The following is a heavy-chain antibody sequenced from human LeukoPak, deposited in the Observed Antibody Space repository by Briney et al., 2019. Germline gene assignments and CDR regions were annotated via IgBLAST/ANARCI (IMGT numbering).Heavy chain of an antibody. CDR2: ISDRGGST. J-gene: IGHJ4*02. CDR1: GFTFRSYW. Sequence: GGSLRLSCAASGFTFRSYWMHWVRQAPGKGLEWVSSISDRGGSTYYADSVKGRFTISRDNSKNTLYLQMSSLRAEDTAVYYCAKRYSYLDYWGQGTLVIVSS. D-gene: IGHD1-26*01. V-gene: IGHV3-23*01. CDR3: AKRYSYLDY.